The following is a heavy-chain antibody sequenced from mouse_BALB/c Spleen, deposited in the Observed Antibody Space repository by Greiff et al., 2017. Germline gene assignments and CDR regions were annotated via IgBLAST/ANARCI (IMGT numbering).Heavy chain of an antibody. V-gene: IGHV3-8*02. CDR1: GDSITSGY. D-gene: IGHD2-1*01. CDR2: ISYSGST. CDR3: ARGYYGNSGYFDY. Sequence: EVQLQESGPSLVKPSQTLSLTCSVTGDSITSGYWNWIRKFPGNKLEYMGYISYSGSTDYKPSLKSRISITRDTSKNQYYLQLNSVTTEDTATYYCARGYYGNSGYFDYWGQGTTLTVSS. J-gene: IGHJ2*01.